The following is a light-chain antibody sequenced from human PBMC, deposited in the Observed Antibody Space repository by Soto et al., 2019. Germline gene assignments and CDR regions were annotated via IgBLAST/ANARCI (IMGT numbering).Light chain of an antibody. V-gene: IGLV1-44*01. CDR1: SSNIGSNT. CDR3: AAWDDSLNGWV. CDR2: NND. J-gene: IGLJ3*02. Sequence: QTVVTQAPSASGTPGQRVTISCSGTSSNIGSNTENWYQQLPGTAPKLLIYNNDQRPSGVPDRFSGSKSGTSASLAIGGLQSEDEADYYCAAWDDSLNGWVFGGGTKLTVL.